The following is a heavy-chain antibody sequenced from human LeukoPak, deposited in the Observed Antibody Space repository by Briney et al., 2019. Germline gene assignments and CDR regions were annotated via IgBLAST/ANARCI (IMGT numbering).Heavy chain of an antibody. J-gene: IGHJ4*02. CDR3: AREGGSSSSLDS. Sequence: ASETLTLPCAVYGGSFSGYDWTWIRQPPGKGLEWIGEINHSGSTNYNPSLKSRVTISVDTSKNQFSLKVSSVTAADTALYYCAREGGSSSSLDSWGERTLLTVSS. V-gene: IGHV4-34*01. CDR2: INHSGST. D-gene: IGHD6-13*01. CDR1: GGSFSGYD.